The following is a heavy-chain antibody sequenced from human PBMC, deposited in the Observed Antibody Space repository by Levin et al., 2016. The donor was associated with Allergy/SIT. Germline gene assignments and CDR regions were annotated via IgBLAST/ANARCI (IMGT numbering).Heavy chain of an antibody. V-gene: IGHV4-61*01. CDR1: GDSMNSGSFY. CDR2: IYYSGVT. Sequence: SETLSLTCTVSGDSMNSGSFYWSWIRQHPGKGLEWLGNIYYSGVTYSSGASNYNPSLKGRLTISVDTSQNQFSLRLTSVTAADTGLYFCAREYGTGSSDIWGQGTRVIVSS. CDR3: AREYGTGSSDI. J-gene: IGHJ3*02. D-gene: IGHD3-10*01.